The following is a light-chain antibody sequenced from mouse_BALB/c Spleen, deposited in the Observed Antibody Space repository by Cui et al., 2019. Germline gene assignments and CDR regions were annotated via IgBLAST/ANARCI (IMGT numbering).Light chain of an antibody. CDR2: GAS. CDR3: QNDHSYPFT. CDR1: QSLLNSGNQKNY. J-gene: IGKJ4*01. Sequence: DIVMTQSPSSLSVSAGEKVTMRCKSSQSLLNSGNQKNYLAWYQQKPGQPPKLLIYGASTRESGVPDRFTGSGSGTDFTLTISSVQAEDLAVYYCQNDHSYPFTFGSGTKLEIK. V-gene: IGKV8-28*01.